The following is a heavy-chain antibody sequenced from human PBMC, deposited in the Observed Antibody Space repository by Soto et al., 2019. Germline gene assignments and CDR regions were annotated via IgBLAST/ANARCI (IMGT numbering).Heavy chain of an antibody. CDR1: GFTFSSYA. Sequence: PGGSLRLSCAASGFTFSSYAMTWVRQAPGKGLEWVSGISGSGATTSYADSVKGRFTVSRDNAKNSLYLQMNSLRAEDTAVYYCARAPYYYDSSGYYPLGQGTLVTVSS. CDR3: ARAPYYYDSSGYYP. J-gene: IGHJ5*02. CDR2: ISGSGATT. D-gene: IGHD3-22*01. V-gene: IGHV3-23*01.